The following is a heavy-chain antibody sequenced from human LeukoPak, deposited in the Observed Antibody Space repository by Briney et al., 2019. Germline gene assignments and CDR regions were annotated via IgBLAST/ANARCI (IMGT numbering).Heavy chain of an antibody. CDR2: IKQDGSEK. Sequence: GGSLRLSCAASGFTFSCYWMSWVRQAPGKGLEWVANIKQDGSEKYYVDSVKGRFTISRDNAKNSLYLQMNSLRAEDTAVYYCARAHSGSYFNWFDPWGQGTLVTVSS. D-gene: IGHD1-26*01. CDR3: ARAHSGSYFNWFDP. V-gene: IGHV3-7*01. CDR1: GFTFSCYW. J-gene: IGHJ5*02.